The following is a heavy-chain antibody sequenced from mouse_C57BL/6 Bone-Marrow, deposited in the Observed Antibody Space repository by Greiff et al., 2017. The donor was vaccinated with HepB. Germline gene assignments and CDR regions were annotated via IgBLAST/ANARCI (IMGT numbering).Heavy chain of an antibody. J-gene: IGHJ4*01. CDR1: GFTFSDYG. CDR2: ISSGSSTI. V-gene: IGHV5-17*01. CDR3: SRKPRGYYAMDY. Sequence: VQLKESGGGLVKPGGSLKLSCAASGFTFSDYGMHWVRQAPEKGLEWVAYISSGSSTIYYADTVKGRFTISRDNAKNTLFLQMTSLRSEDTAMYYCSRKPRGYYAMDYWGQGTSVTVSS.